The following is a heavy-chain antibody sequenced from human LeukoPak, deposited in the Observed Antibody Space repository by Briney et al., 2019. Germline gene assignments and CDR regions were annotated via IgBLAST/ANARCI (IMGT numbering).Heavy chain of an antibody. V-gene: IGHV3-23*01. CDR1: GFTFSSYA. J-gene: IGHJ4*02. CDR2: ISGSGGST. CDR3: AKDFWNSVAVAGTQFDY. D-gene: IGHD6-19*01. Sequence: GRSLRLSCAASGFTFSSYAMSWVRQAPGKGLEWVSAISGSGGSTYYADSVKGRFTISRDNSKNTLYLQMNSLRAEDTAVYYCAKDFWNSVAVAGTQFDYWGQGTLVTVSS.